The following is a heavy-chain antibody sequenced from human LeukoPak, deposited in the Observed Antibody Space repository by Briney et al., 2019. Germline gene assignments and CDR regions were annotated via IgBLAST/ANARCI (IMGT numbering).Heavy chain of an antibody. Sequence: PGRSLRLSCAASGFAFSGCGMDWVRRAPGKGLEWVAFIQCDGSTKWYGDSVKGRFTISGDISKNTLYLQMNSLRVEDTAVYYCARGKDYSFDYWGQGTLVTVSS. J-gene: IGHJ4*02. CDR1: GFAFSGCG. CDR3: ARGKDYSFDY. CDR2: IQCDGSTK. D-gene: IGHD2-15*01. V-gene: IGHV3-33*05.